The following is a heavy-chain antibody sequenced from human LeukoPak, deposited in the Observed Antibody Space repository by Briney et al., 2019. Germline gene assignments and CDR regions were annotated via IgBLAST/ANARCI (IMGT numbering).Heavy chain of an antibody. V-gene: IGHV1-18*01. D-gene: IGHD3-22*01. CDR2: ISAYNGDT. CDR3: ARSDYYDSSGYYYY. J-gene: IGHJ4*02. CDR1: GYTFTSYD. Sequence: ASVKVSCKASGYTFTSYDINWVRQATGQGLEWMGWISAYNGDTNYAQKLQGRVTMTTDTSTSTAYMELRSLRSDDTAVYYCARSDYYDSSGYYYYWGQGTLVTVSS.